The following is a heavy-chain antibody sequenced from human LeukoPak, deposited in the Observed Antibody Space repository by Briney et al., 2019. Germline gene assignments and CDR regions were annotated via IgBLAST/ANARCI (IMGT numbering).Heavy chain of an antibody. J-gene: IGHJ4*02. V-gene: IGHV4-39*01. CDR3: ASTTPGGVWSGYLPNDY. Sequence: KPSETLSLTCTVSGGSISSSSYYWGWIRQPPGKGLEWIGRIYYSGSTYYNPSLKSRVTISVDTSKNQFSLKLSSVTPADRAVYYCASTTPGGVWSGYLPNDYWGQGTLVTVSS. D-gene: IGHD3-3*01. CDR2: IYYSGST. CDR1: GGSISSSSYY.